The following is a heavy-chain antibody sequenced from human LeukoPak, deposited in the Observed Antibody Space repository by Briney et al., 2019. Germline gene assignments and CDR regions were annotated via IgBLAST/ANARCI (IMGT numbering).Heavy chain of an antibody. Sequence: PSETLSLTCTVSGGSISAYYWSWIRQPPGKGLEWVGYIHYSGTTNYYPSLKSRVTIALDTSKNQFSLKLNSVTAAEAAVYYCARFGTSSSRFFEQCGQGTLGTVSS. V-gene: IGHV4-59*01. CDR3: ARFGTSSSRFFEQ. CDR1: GGSISAYY. CDR2: IHYSGTT. D-gene: IGHD6-6*01. J-gene: IGHJ4*02.